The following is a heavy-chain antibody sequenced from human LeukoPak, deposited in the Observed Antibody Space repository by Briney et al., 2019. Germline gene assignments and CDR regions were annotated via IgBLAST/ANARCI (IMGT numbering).Heavy chain of an antibody. CDR2: IKQDGSEK. Sequence: PGGSLRLSCAASGFTFSSYWMSWVRQAPGKGLEWVANIKQDGSEKYYVDSVKGRFTISRDNAKNSLYLQMNSLRAEDTALYYCAKERAGDWWYYFDYWGQGTLVTVSS. V-gene: IGHV3-7*03. CDR3: AKERAGDWWYYFDY. D-gene: IGHD2-15*01. CDR1: GFTFSSYW. J-gene: IGHJ4*02.